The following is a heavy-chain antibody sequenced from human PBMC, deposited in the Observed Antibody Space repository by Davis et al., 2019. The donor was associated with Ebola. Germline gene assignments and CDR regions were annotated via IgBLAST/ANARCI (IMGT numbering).Heavy chain of an antibody. CDR2: IFPGDSDT. CDR1: GYSFNTCW. CDR3: ARGTNGYNPGGYFDS. V-gene: IGHV5-51*01. D-gene: IGHD5-24*01. Sequence: GESLKISCEASGYSFNTCWIVWVRQMAGKGMECMGIIFPGDSDTRYSPSFQGQVTISADKSMNTAYLQWSSLKASDTAIYYCARGTNGYNPGGYFDSWGQGTLVTVSS. J-gene: IGHJ4*02.